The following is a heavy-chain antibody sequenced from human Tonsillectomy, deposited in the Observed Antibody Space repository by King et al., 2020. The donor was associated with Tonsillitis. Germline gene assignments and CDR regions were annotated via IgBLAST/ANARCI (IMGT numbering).Heavy chain of an antibody. CDR3: ARDSREYGDYAGDHAFDT. CDR1: GFTFSSYS. D-gene: IGHD4-17*01. Sequence: VQLVESGGGLVKPGGSLRLSCAASGFTFSSYSMNWVRQAPGKGLEWVSSISSSSSYIYYADSVKGRFTISRDNAKNSLYLQMNSLRAEDTAVYYCARDSREYGDYAGDHAFDTWGQGTMVTVSS. V-gene: IGHV3-21*01. J-gene: IGHJ3*02. CDR2: ISSSSSYI.